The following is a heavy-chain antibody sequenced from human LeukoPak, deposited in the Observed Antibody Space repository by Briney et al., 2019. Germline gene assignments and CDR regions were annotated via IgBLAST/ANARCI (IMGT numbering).Heavy chain of an antibody. CDR2: IKHDGSER. D-gene: IGHD3-3*01. CDR3: ARAPREWLLGYYFDY. CDR1: GFTFSSYW. V-gene: IGHV3-7*01. Sequence: GGPLRLSCAASGFTFSSYWMSWVRKAPGKGLEWVATIKHDGSERYYVDSVKGRFAISRDNAKNSLYLQMNSLRAEDTAVYYCARAPREWLLGYYFDYWGQGTLVTVSS. J-gene: IGHJ4*02.